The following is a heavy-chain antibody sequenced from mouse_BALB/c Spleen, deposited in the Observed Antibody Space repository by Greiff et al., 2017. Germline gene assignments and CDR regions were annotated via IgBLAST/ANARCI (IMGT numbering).Heavy chain of an antibody. CDR3: AKTHLNWDGYYFDY. CDR1: GYSITSGYY. CDR2: ISYDGSN. V-gene: IGHV3-6*02. D-gene: IGHD4-1*01. J-gene: IGHJ2*01. Sequence: VQLKESGPGLVKPSQSLSLTCSVTGYSITSGYYWNWIRQFPGNKLEWMGYISYDGSNNYNPSLKNRISITRDTSKNQFFLKLNSVTTEDTATYYCAKTHLNWDGYYFDYWGQGTTLTVSS.